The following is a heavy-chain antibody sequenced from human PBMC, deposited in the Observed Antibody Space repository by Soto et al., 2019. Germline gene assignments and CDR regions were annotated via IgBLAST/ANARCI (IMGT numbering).Heavy chain of an antibody. CDR2: INHSGST. Sequence: SETLSLTCAVYGGSFSGYYWSWIRQPPGKGLEWIGEINHSGSTNYNPSLKSRVTKTVDTSKNQFSLKLSSVTAADTAVYYCARGLKQQLVGDAFDIWGQGTMVTVSS. CDR1: GGSFSGYY. V-gene: IGHV4-34*01. J-gene: IGHJ3*02. CDR3: ARGLKQQLVGDAFDI. D-gene: IGHD6-13*01.